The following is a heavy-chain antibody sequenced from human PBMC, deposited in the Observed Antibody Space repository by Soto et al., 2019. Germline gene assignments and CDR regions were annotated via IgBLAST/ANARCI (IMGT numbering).Heavy chain of an antibody. CDR1: GFIFSNYA. CDR3: AKEGRGWYSRGSFDF. Sequence: PGGSLRLSCAASGFIFSNYAMSWVRQAPGKGLEWVSAISSNGGVTYYADSVKGRFTISRDNSKNILYLQMNSLRAEDTAVYYCAKEGRGWYSRGSFDFWGQGTMVTVSS. J-gene: IGHJ3*01. V-gene: IGHV3-23*01. D-gene: IGHD6-19*01. CDR2: ISSNGGVT.